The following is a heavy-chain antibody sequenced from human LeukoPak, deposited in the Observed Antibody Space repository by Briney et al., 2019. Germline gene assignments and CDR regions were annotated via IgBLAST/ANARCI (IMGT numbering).Heavy chain of an antibody. CDR2: IYYSGST. D-gene: IGHD4-17*01. Sequence: PSETLSLTCTVSGGSISSSSYYWGWIRQPPGKGLEWIGGIYYSGSTYYSPSLKSRVTISVDTSKNQFSLKLSSVTAADTAVYHCARRVYGDHYFDYWGQGTLVTVSS. CDR1: GGSISSSSYY. CDR3: ARRVYGDHYFDY. J-gene: IGHJ4*02. V-gene: IGHV4-39*01.